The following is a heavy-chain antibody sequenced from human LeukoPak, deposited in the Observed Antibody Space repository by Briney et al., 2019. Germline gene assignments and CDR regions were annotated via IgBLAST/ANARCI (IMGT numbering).Heavy chain of an antibody. CDR2: IIPILGIA. Sequence: SVKVSCKASGGTFSSYAISWVRQAPGQGLEWMGRIIPILGIANYAQKFQGRVTITADKSTSTAYMELSSLRSEDTAVYYCARQIYGEIHCSGGSCYPAAWGQGTLVTVSS. V-gene: IGHV1-69*04. CDR3: ARQIYGEIHCSGGSCYPAA. J-gene: IGHJ5*02. D-gene: IGHD2-15*01. CDR1: GGTFSSYA.